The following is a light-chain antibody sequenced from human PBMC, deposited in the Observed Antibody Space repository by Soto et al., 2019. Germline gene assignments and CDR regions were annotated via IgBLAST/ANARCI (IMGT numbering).Light chain of an antibody. CDR2: GAS. CDR3: QLYCSSTGT. Sequence: EIVLTQSPGTLSLSPGERATLSCRASQSVSSSYLAWYQQKPGQAPRLLIYGASSRATGIPDRFSGSGSGTDFTLTISRLEPEYFAVYYCQLYCSSTGTFGQGTKLEIK. V-gene: IGKV3-20*01. J-gene: IGKJ2*01. CDR1: QSVSSSY.